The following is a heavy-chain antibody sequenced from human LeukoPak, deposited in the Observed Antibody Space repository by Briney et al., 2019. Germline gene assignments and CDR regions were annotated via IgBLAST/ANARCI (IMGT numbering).Heavy chain of an antibody. CDR2: INPNSGGT. D-gene: IGHD5-12*01. V-gene: IGHV1-2*02. Sequence: GASVKVSCKASGYTFTGYYMHWVRQAPGQGLEWMGWINPNSGGTNYAQKFQGRVTMTRDTSISTAYMELSRLRSDDTAVYYCARAIPRILRNSGYAAFDYWGQGTLVTVSS. CDR1: GYTFTGYY. CDR3: ARAIPRILRNSGYAAFDY. J-gene: IGHJ4*02.